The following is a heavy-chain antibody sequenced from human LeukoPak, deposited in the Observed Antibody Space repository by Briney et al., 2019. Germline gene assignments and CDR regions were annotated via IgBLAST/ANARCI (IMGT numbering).Heavy chain of an antibody. V-gene: IGHV4-39*01. CDR2: IYYSGST. CDR1: GGSISSSSYY. Sequence: SETLSLTCTVSGGSISSSSYYWGWVRQPPGKGLEWIGSIYYSGSTYYNPSLNSRVTISVDTSKNQFSLKLSSVTAADTAVYYCASKVCSSTSCYNWFDPWGQGTLVTVSS. D-gene: IGHD2-2*01. J-gene: IGHJ5*02. CDR3: ASKVCSSTSCYNWFDP.